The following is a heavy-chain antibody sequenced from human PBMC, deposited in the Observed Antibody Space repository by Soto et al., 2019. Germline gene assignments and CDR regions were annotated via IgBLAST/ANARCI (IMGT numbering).Heavy chain of an antibody. Sequence: SDTLSLTCAVSGASISSGGYSLRWIRQPPGKGLEWIGYIYHSGYTYCNPSLKSRVTISVDRSKNQFSLKLSSVTAADTAVYYCARAHYGDYGYGMDVWGQGTTVTVSS. J-gene: IGHJ6*02. CDR2: IYHSGYT. V-gene: IGHV4-30-2*01. CDR1: GASISSGGYS. D-gene: IGHD4-17*01. CDR3: ARAHYGDYGYGMDV.